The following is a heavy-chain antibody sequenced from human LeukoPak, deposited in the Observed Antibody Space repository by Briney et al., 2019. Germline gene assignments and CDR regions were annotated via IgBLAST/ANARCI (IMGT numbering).Heavy chain of an antibody. V-gene: IGHV3-21*01. D-gene: IGHD2-15*01. Sequence: PGGSLRLSCAASGFTFCTSIMKLVAQAPGKGLEWVSSISSSGSYVDYADSVKGRFTISRDNAKNSLYLQMNSLRAEDTAIYYCARRGRSCSGFRDAFDIWGQGKMVTVSS. CDR2: ISSSGSYV. CDR3: ARRGRSCSGFRDAFDI. CDR1: GFTFCTSI. J-gene: IGHJ3*02.